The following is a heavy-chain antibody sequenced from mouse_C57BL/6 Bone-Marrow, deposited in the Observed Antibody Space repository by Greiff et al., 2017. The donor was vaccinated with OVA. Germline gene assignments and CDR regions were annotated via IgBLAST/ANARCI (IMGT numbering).Heavy chain of an antibody. CDR1: GYAFSSSW. CDR3: ARSAHYYYGSS. V-gene: IGHV1-82*01. CDR2: IYPGDGDT. J-gene: IGHJ2*01. D-gene: IGHD1-1*01. Sequence: QVQLQQSGPELVKPGASVKISCKASGYAFSSSWMNWVKQRPGKGLEWIGRIYPGDGDTNYNGKFKGKATLTADKSSSTAYMQLSSLTSEDSAVYFCARSAHYYYGSSWGQGTTLTVSS.